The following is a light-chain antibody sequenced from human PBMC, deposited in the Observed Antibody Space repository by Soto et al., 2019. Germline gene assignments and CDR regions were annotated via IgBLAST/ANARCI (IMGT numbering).Light chain of an antibody. CDR1: QSVSSSY. CDR2: GAS. CDR3: QQYGRSSLT. V-gene: IGKV3-20*01. J-gene: IGKJ4*01. Sequence: EIVLTQSPGTLSLSPGERATLSCRASQSVSSSYLAWYQQKPGQAPRLLIYGASSRATGIPDRFSGSGSGTDFTLTISSLEPEDFAVYYCQQYGRSSLTFGGGTKVDIK.